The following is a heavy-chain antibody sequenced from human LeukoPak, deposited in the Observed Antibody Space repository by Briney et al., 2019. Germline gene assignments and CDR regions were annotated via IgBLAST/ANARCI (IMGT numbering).Heavy chain of an antibody. CDR3: AELGITMIGGV. CDR1: GFRVSSKY. V-gene: IGHV3-53*01. CDR2: FRYDGTT. J-gene: IGHJ6*04. Sequence: GGSLRLSCAASGFRVSSKYMSWVRQAPGKGLEWVSLFRYDGTTHYADSVKGRFSISRDNSKNTVYLQMNSLRAEDTAVYYCAELGITMIGGVWGKGTTVTISS. D-gene: IGHD3-10*02.